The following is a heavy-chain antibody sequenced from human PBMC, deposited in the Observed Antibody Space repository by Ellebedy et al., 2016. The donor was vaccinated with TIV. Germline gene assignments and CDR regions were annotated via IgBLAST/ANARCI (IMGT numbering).Heavy chain of an antibody. D-gene: IGHD3-3*01. CDR2: IKRDGSQK. J-gene: IGHJ5*02. CDR1: GFTLSSHW. V-gene: IGHV3-7*03. Sequence: GGSLRLXCVGSGFTLSSHWMTWVRQAPGKGLEWVATIKRDGSQKNYVDSVRGRFTISRDNTKNSLYLQMNSLRPEDTAVYYCAKAVSGWRYNWFDPWGQGTLVTVSS. CDR3: AKAVSGWRYNWFDP.